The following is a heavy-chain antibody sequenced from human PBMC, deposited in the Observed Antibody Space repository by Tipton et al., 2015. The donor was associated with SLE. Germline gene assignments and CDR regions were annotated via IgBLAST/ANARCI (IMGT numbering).Heavy chain of an antibody. CDR3: ARANGVVGGQVPYWYFEN. CDR1: GESSSGYY. V-gene: IGHV4-34*01. Sequence: TLSLTCAVNGESSSGYYWSWIRQSPGKGLEWIGDIHDSGSSTYNPSLKSRVTISADTSKNRFSLQLSSVTAADAAVYFCARANGVVGGQVPYWYFENWGRGTLVTVSS. D-gene: IGHD1-26*01. CDR2: IHDSGSS. J-gene: IGHJ2*01.